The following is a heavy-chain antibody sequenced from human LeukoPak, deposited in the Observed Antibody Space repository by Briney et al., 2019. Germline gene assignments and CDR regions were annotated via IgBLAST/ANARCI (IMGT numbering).Heavy chain of an antibody. CDR2: ISGSGGST. D-gene: IGHD2-8*01. Sequence: GGSLRLSCAASGFTFSSYAMSWGRQAPGEGLEWVSGISGSGGSTYYAHSVKCRFTISIDNSKNPLNLQLNSVRAEDTAVYHCAKGPSMVYANYYFDYWGQGTLVTVSS. CDR1: GFTFSSYA. V-gene: IGHV3-23*01. J-gene: IGHJ4*02. CDR3: AKGPSMVYANYYFDY.